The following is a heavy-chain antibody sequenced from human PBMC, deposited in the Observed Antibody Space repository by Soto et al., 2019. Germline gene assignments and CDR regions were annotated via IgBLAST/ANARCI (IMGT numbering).Heavy chain of an antibody. D-gene: IGHD3-22*01. CDR2: IYYSGST. V-gene: IGHV4-39*01. Sequence: PSETLSLTCAVSGGSITSSSYYWGWIRQPPGKGLEWIGNIYYSGSTYYNPSLKSRVTISVDTSKNQFSLKLSSVTAADTAVYYCARGPPIIYSEGSGYYFFDYWGLGTLVTVSS. J-gene: IGHJ4*02. CDR3: ARGPPIIYSEGSGYYFFDY. CDR1: GGSITSSSYY.